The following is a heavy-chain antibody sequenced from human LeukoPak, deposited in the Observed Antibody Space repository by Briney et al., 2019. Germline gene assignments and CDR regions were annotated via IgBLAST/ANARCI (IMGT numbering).Heavy chain of an antibody. CDR3: ARFLNYDFWSGYPHYYMDV. J-gene: IGHJ6*03. CDR1: GYTFTGYY. CDR2: INPSGGST. V-gene: IGHV1-46*01. Sequence: ASVKVSCKAPGYTFTGYYMHWVRQAPGQGLEWMGIINPSGGSTSYAQKFQGRVTMTRDMSTSTVYMELSSLRSEDTAVYYCARFLNYDFWSGYPHYYMDVWGKGTTVTVSS. D-gene: IGHD3-3*01.